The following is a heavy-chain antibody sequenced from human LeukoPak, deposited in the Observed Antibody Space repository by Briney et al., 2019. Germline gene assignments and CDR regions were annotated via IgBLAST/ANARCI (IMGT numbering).Heavy chain of an antibody. J-gene: IGHJ4*02. V-gene: IGHV4-39*07. CDR2: TRHSGDT. Sequence: PSETLSLTCTVSGGSISSSSYYWGWIRQPPGKGLEWIGSTRHSGDTYYNPSLKSRVTMSLDTSKNQFSLRLTSVTAADTAMYYCARVASGYKRFYFDYWGQGTLVTVSS. CDR3: ARVASGYKRFYFDY. CDR1: GGSISSSSYY. D-gene: IGHD5-24*01.